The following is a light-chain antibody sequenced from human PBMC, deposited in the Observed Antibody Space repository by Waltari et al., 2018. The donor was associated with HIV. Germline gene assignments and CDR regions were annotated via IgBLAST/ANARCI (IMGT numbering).Light chain of an antibody. J-gene: IGLJ3*02. CDR3: CSYELTSTWV. CDR1: GSDVGYYNL. V-gene: IGLV2-23*02. CDR2: EVT. Sequence: QSALTQPASVSGSPGQSITISCTGTGSDVGYYNLVSWYQQHPGQAPKPLIYEVTKRPSGVSNRFSGSKSVNTASLTISGLQAEDEADYYCCSYELTSTWVFGGGTRLTVL.